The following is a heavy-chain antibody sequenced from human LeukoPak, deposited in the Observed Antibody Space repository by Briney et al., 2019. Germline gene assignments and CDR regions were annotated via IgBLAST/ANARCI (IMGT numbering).Heavy chain of an antibody. CDR2: IKGDGTAP. V-gene: IGHV3-74*01. D-gene: IGHD1-14*01. J-gene: IGHJ4*02. CDR3: VRNFATGD. CDR1: GFTFSSHL. Sequence: GGSLRLSCAASGFTFSSHLMHWVRQAQGTGLVWVSSIKGDGTAPNYADSVKGRFTISRDNAKSTLYLQMSSLRVEDTAVYHCVRNFATGDLGQGTLVTVSS.